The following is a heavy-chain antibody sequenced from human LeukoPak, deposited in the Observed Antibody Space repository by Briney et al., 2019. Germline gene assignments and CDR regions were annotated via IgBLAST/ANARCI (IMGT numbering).Heavy chain of an antibody. CDR1: GGTFSSYT. V-gene: IGHV1-69*02. J-gene: IGHJ6*03. Sequence: SVKVSCKASGGTFSSYTISWVRQAPGQGLEWMGRIIPILGIANYAQKFQGRVTITADKSTSTAYMELSSLRSEDTAVYYCAWEYYSNYGAYYYYYMDVWGKGTTVTVSS. D-gene: IGHD4-11*01. CDR2: IIPILGIA. CDR3: AWEYYSNYGAYYYYYMDV.